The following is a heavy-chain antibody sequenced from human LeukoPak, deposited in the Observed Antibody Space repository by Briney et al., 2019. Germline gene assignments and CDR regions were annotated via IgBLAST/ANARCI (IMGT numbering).Heavy chain of an antibody. CDR2: IYYSGST. D-gene: IGHD2-2*02. CDR1: GGSISSGGYY. J-gene: IGHJ6*03. Sequence: SETLSLTCTVSGGSISSGGYYWSWIRQHPGKGLEWIGYIYYSGSTYYNPSLKSRVTISVDTSKNQFSLKLSSVTAADTAVYYCARETYCSSTSCYTGGSYYYYYMDVWGKGTTVTVSS. CDR3: ARETYCSSTSCYTGGSYYYYYMDV. V-gene: IGHV4-31*03.